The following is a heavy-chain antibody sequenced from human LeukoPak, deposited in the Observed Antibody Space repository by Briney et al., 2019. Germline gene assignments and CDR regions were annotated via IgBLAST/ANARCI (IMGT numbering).Heavy chain of an antibody. D-gene: IGHD1-20*01. CDR1: GFTFSSNA. CDR3: ASSITLDHWFDP. J-gene: IGHJ5*02. V-gene: IGHV3-30*01. Sequence: GGSLRLSCAASGFTFSSNAMHWVRQAPGKGLEWVAVISYDGSDNYYPDSVKGRFTISRDNSKNTLYLQMDSLRAEDTAVYYCASSITLDHWFDPWGQGTLVTVSS. CDR2: ISYDGSDN.